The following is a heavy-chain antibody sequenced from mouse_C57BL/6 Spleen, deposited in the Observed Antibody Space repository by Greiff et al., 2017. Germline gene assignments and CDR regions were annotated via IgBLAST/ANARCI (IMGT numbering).Heavy chain of an antibody. V-gene: IGHV1-80*01. Sequence: VQLQQSGAELVKPGASVKISCKASGYAFSSYWMNWVKQRPGKGLEWIGQIYPGDGDTNYNGKFKGKATLTADKSSSTAYMQLSSLTSEDSAVYFCARIDYGSRDAMDYWGQGTSVTVSS. CDR1: GYAFSSYW. D-gene: IGHD1-1*01. J-gene: IGHJ4*01. CDR3: ARIDYGSRDAMDY. CDR2: IYPGDGDT.